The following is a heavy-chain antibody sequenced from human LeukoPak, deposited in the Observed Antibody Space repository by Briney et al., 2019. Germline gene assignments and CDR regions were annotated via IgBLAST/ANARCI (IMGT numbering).Heavy chain of an antibody. D-gene: IGHD3-10*01. CDR2: IGGYEGYE. CDR1: GGTFSSYA. J-gene: IGHJ4*02. V-gene: IGHV1-18*01. Sequence: GASVKVSCKASGGTFSSYAISWVRQAPGQGLEWMAWIGGYEGYEGNVNYEPRFQGRVSVTTDTSTGTAYMELRSLRSDDTAVYYCARDQEGRPIDYWGQGTLVTVSS. CDR3: ARDQEGRPIDY.